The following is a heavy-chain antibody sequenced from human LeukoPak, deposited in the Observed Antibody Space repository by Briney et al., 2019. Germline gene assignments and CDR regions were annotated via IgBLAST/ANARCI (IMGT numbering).Heavy chain of an antibody. J-gene: IGHJ4*02. V-gene: IGHV4-34*01. CDR3: ARGSRHDTSGWWVY. CDR2: INHSGST. CDR1: GGSFSGYY. Sequence: SETLSLTCAVYGGSFSGYYWSWIRQPPGKGLEWIGEINHSGSTNYNPSLKSRVTISVDTSKNQFSLNLNSVTAADTAVYFCARGSRHDTSGWWVYWGQGTLVTVSS. D-gene: IGHD3-22*01.